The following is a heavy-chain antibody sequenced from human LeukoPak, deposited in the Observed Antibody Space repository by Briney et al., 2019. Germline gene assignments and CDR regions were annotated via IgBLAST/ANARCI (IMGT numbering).Heavy chain of an antibody. CDR1: GFTFSNFA. CDR2: ISGSGVGT. Sequence: GGSLRLSCAASGFTFSNFAMSWVRQAPGNGLEWVSVISGSGVGTYYADSVKGRFTISRDNSKNTLDLQMNSLRAEDTAVYYCSKDDVRDCYNFFDYWGQGTLVTVSS. CDR3: SKDDVRDCYNFFDY. D-gene: IGHD5-24*01. V-gene: IGHV3-23*01. J-gene: IGHJ4*02.